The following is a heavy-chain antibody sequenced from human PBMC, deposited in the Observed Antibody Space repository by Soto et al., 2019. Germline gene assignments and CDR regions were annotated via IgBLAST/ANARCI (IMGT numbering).Heavy chain of an antibody. CDR3: ARDLGTGTDY. V-gene: IGHV4-4*02. J-gene: IGHJ4*02. CDR1: GDSITNSNW. D-gene: IGHD1-1*01. Sequence: SETLSLICAVSGDSITNSNWWSWVRQAPGKGLEWNGEIYHSGAPTYNPSLKSRATISVDPSNNHFSLKLTSVTAADTAVYFCARDLGTGTDYWGQGTLVTVS. CDR2: IYHSGAP.